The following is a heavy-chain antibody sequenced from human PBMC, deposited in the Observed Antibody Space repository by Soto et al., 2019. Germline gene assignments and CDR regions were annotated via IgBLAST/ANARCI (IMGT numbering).Heavy chain of an antibody. V-gene: IGHV3-15*01. CDR3: TTRAGGRPAAMRGAYYYYYYMDV. D-gene: IGHD2-2*01. Sequence: GGSLRLSCAASGFTFSNAWMSWVRQAPGKGLEWVGRIKSKTDGGTTDYAAPVKGRFTISRGDSKNTLYLQMNSLKTEDTAVYYCTTRAGGRPAAMRGAYYYYYYMDVWGKGTTVTVSS. CDR1: GFTFSNAW. CDR2: IKSKTDGGTT. J-gene: IGHJ6*03.